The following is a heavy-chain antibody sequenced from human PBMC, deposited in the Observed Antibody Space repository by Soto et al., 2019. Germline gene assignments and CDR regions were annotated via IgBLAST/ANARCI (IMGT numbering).Heavy chain of an antibody. CDR2: IVVGSGNT. CDR3: AAEAGVVIPWGMDV. J-gene: IGHJ6*02. Sequence: SVKVSCKASGFTFTSSAVQWVRQARGQRLEWIGWIVVGSGNTNYAQKFQERATITRDMSTSTAYMELSSLRSEDTAVYYCAAEAGVVIPWGMDVWGQGTTVTVSS. CDR1: GFTFTSSA. D-gene: IGHD3-3*01. V-gene: IGHV1-58*01.